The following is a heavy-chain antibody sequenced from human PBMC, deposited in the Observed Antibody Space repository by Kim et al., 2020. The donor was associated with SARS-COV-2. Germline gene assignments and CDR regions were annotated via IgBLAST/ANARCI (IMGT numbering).Heavy chain of an antibody. Sequence: GGSLRLSCAASGFTFSSYSMNWVRQAPGKGLEWVSYISSSSSTIYYADSVKGRFTISRDNAKNSLYLQMNSLRAEDTAVYYCARTLGYSSGTRHNAFDIWGQGTMVTVSS. D-gene: IGHD6-19*01. V-gene: IGHV3-48*04. CDR2: ISSSSSTI. CDR1: GFTFSSYS. CDR3: ARTLGYSSGTRHNAFDI. J-gene: IGHJ3*02.